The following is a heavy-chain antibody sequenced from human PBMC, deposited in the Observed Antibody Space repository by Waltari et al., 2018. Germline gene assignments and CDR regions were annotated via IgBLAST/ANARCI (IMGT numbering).Heavy chain of an antibody. D-gene: IGHD3-22*01. J-gene: IGHJ4*02. CDR3: AKGSSGYSPFDY. CDR2: ISGSGGST. V-gene: IGHV3-23*01. Sequence: EVQLLESGGGLVQPGGSLRISCGASGFTFSSYATSWVPQAPGKGLGLVSAISGSGGSTYYADSVKGRFTISRDNSKNTLYLQMNSLRAEDTAVYYCAKGSSGYSPFDYWGQGTLVTVSS. CDR1: GFTFSSYA.